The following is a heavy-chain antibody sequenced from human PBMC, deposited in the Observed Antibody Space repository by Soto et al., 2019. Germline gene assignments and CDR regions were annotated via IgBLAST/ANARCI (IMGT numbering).Heavy chain of an antibody. CDR1: GYTFTSYA. V-gene: IGHV1-3*01. D-gene: IGHD1-26*01. Sequence: QVQLVQSGAEVKKPGASVKVSCKASGYTFTSYAMHWVRQAPGQRLEWMGWINAGNGNTKYSQKFQGRVTITRDTSASTAYMVLSSLRSEDTAVYYCAGGASPLIDYWGQGTLVTVSS. CDR3: AGGASPLIDY. CDR2: INAGNGNT. J-gene: IGHJ4*02.